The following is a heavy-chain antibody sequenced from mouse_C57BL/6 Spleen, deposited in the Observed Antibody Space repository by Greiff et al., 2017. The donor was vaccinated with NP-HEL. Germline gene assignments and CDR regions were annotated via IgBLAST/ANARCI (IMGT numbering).Heavy chain of an antibody. Sequence: VQLKESGAELARPGASVKLSCKASGYPFTSYGISWVKQRPGQGLEWIGEIYPRSGNTYYNEKFKGKATLTADKSSSTAYMELRSLTSEDAAVYFCARGGGYDDYWGQGTTLTVSS. CDR3: ARGGGYDDY. V-gene: IGHV1-81*01. D-gene: IGHD2-2*01. CDR1: GYPFTSYG. CDR2: IYPRSGNT. J-gene: IGHJ2*01.